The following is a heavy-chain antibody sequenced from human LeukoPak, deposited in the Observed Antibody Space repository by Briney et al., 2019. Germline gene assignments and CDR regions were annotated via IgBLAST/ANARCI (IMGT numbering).Heavy chain of an antibody. V-gene: IGHV3-48*03. Sequence: GGSLRLSCAASGFTFCSYDMNWVRRPPGKGLEWVSYISSTGGDKYYADSVKGRFTVSRDNSNNTLYLHMTSLRAEDTALYYCARDRNNYYFDYCGQGTLLSVSS. CDR3: ARDRNNYYFDY. CDR2: ISSTGGDK. D-gene: IGHD1-20*01. J-gene: IGHJ4*02. CDR1: GFTFCSYD.